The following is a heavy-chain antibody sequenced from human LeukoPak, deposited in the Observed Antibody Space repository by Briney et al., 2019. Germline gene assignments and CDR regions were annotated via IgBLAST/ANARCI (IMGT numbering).Heavy chain of an antibody. D-gene: IGHD3-10*01. CDR2: IYPGDSDT. V-gene: IGHV5-51*01. CDR3: ARLPMVRGVIGFDY. Sequence: GESLKISCKGSGNSFSNYWIGWVRQLPGRGLEWMGIIYPGDSDTRYNPSFQGQVTISADKSISTAYLQWSSLKASDTAMYYCARLPMVRGVIGFDYWGQGTLVTVSS. J-gene: IGHJ4*02. CDR1: GNSFSNYW.